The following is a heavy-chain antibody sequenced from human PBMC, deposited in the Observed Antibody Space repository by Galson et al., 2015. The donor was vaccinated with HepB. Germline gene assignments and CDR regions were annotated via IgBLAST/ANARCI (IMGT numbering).Heavy chain of an antibody. J-gene: IGHJ4*02. Sequence: SLRLSCAVSGFTFSSYAMNWVRQAPGKGLEWVAVMSSDGHNIYYADSVKGRFTISRDSSTNTLFLQMTSLRTEDTGIYYCARTFYFDYWGQGTLVTVTS. CDR2: MSSDGHNI. CDR3: ARTFYFDY. CDR1: GFTFSSYA. D-gene: IGHD3-16*01. V-gene: IGHV3-30*04.